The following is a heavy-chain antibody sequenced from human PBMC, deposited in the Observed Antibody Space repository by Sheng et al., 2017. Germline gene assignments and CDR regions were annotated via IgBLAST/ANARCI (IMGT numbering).Heavy chain of an antibody. CDR2: ISSSSSYT. Sequence: QVQLVESGGGLVKPGGSLRLSCAASGFTFSDNYMSWIRQAPGKGLEWVSYISSSSSYTNHADSVKGRFTISRDNAKNSLYLQMNSLRAEDTAVYYCARVRRTSGWYGDWFDPWGQGTLVDRLL. CDR1: GFTFSDNY. D-gene: IGHD6-19*01. V-gene: IGHV3-11*05. J-gene: IGHJ5*02. CDR3: ARVRRTSGWYGDWFDP.